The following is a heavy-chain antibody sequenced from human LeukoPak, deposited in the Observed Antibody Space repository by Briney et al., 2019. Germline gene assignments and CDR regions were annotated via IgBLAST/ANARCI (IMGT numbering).Heavy chain of an antibody. CDR1: GFTFSSYA. CDR3: AKGAKVLRYFDWLSKAGEVCDY. Sequence: GGSLRLSCAASGFTFSSYAMSWVRQAPGKGLEWVSAISGSGGNTYYADSVKGRFTISRDNSKNTLYLQMNSLRAEDTAVYYCAKGAKVLRYFDWLSKAGEVCDYWGQGTVVTVSS. V-gene: IGHV3-23*01. J-gene: IGHJ4*02. CDR2: ISGSGGNT. D-gene: IGHD3-9*01.